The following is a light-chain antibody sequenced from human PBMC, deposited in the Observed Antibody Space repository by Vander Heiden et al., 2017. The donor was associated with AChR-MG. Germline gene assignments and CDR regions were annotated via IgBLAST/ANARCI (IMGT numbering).Light chain of an antibody. Sequence: QSVLTHPPSVSRAPAQRGTISCTCSRSNIGAGYDVHWDQQLPGTDPKLLIYGNSNRPSGVPDRFSGSKSGTSAALAITGLQAEDEADYYCQSDDSSLSVVFGGGTKLTVL. J-gene: IGLJ2*01. CDR2: GNS. CDR3: QSDDSSLSVV. V-gene: IGLV1-40*01. CDR1: RSNIGAGYD.